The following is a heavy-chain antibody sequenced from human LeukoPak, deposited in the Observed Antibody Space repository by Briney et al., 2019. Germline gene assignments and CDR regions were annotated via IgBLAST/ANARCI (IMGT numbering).Heavy chain of an antibody. CDR3: ARGSTYYDSSGQVPFDY. J-gene: IGHJ4*02. CDR2: INSDGSWT. Sequence: GGSLRLSCAASGNYWMHWVRQAPGKGLVWVSHINSDGSWTSYADSVKGRFTISKDNAKNTVYLQMNSLRAEDTAVYYCARGSTYYDSSGQVPFDYWGQGTLVTVSS. V-gene: IGHV3-74*01. CDR1: GNYW. D-gene: IGHD3-22*01.